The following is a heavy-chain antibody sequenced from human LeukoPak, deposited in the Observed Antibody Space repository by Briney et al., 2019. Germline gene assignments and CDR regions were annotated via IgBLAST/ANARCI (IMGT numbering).Heavy chain of an antibody. D-gene: IGHD2-15*01. Sequence: GGSLRLSCAASGFTFSSYAMSWVRQAPGKGLEWVSGITGSGTSTYYADSVKGRFTISRDNSKNMLYLQMNSLRAEDTAVYYCAKESVAATPPLHWGERTLATVSS. CDR1: GFTFSSYA. V-gene: IGHV3-23*01. CDR2: ITGSGTST. J-gene: IGHJ4*02. CDR3: AKESVAATPPLH.